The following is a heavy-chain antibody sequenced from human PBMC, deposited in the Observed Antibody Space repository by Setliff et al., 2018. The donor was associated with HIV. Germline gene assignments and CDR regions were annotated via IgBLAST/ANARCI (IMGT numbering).Heavy chain of an antibody. J-gene: IGHJ6*03. D-gene: IGHD3-3*01. CDR3: ARGGTIFGVVISNYYYMDV. V-gene: IGHV1-69*13. Sequence: SVKVSCKTSGYSFNTYGIGWMRQAHGQGLELMGGIIPIFGTANYAQKFQGRVTITADESTSTAYMELSRLRSDDTAVYYCARGGTIFGVVISNYYYMDVWGKGTTVTVSS. CDR2: IIPIFGTA. CDR1: GYSFNTYG.